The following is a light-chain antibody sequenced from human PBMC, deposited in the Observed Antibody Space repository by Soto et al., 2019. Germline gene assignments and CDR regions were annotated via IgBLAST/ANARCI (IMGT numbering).Light chain of an antibody. Sequence: ENVLTQSPGTLSLSPGERATLSCRASESVSSSFLAWYQQRLGQAPRLLIYGASSRATGIPDRFSGSGSGTDFTLTISRLEPEDFAVYYCQQYDASQWTFGQGTKV. J-gene: IGKJ1*01. CDR3: QQYDASQWT. CDR2: GAS. V-gene: IGKV3-20*01. CDR1: ESVSSSF.